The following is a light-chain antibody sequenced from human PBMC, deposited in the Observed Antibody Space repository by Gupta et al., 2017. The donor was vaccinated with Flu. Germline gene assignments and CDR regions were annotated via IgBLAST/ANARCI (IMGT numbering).Light chain of an antibody. Sequence: SYELTQPPSVSVSPGQTARITCSGDALPKKYAYWYQQKSGQAPLLVIQEDNKRPSGIPERFAGSSSGTMATWTISGAQVEDEADYDGYSTDSSGNQGVFGGGTKLT. CDR2: EDN. CDR1: ALPKKY. CDR3: YSTDSSGNQGV. V-gene: IGLV3-10*01. J-gene: IGLJ3*02.